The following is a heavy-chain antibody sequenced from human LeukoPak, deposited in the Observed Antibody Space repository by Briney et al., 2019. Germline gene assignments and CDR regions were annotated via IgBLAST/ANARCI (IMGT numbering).Heavy chain of an antibody. CDR2: ISAYNGNT. CDR1: GYTFTSYG. J-gene: IGHJ5*02. D-gene: IGHD3-3*01. V-gene: IGHV1-18*01. CDR3: ARGASITIFGVVTNYNWFDP. Sequence: ASVKVSCKASGYTFTSYGISWVRQAPGQGLEWMGWISAYNGNTNCAQKLQGRVTMTTDTSTSTAYMELRSLRSDDTAVYYCARGASITIFGVVTNYNWFDPWGQGTLVTVSS.